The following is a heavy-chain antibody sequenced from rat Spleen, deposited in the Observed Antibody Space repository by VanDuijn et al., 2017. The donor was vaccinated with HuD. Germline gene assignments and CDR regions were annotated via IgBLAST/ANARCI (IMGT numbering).Heavy chain of an antibody. D-gene: IGHD1-12*03. Sequence: EVQLVESGGGLVQPGRSMKLSCAASGLSFSNYDMAWVRQAPTKGLEWVATISYDGSSTYYRDSVKGRFTISRDNAKSTLYLQMDSLRSEDTATYHCGRHAYYDGYNHWYFDLWGPGTMVTVSS. CDR2: ISYDGSST. V-gene: IGHV5-29*01. CDR3: GRHAYYDGYNHWYFDL. J-gene: IGHJ1*01. CDR1: GLSFSNYD.